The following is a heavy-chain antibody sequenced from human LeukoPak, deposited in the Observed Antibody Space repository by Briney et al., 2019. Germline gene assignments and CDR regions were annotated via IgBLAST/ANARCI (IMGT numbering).Heavy chain of an antibody. Sequence: GGSLRLSCAASGFIFSSYAMSWVRQAPGKGLGWVSGISGSGDSTYYADSVKGRFTISRDNSKNTLYLQMNSLRAEDTAVYYCAKDSGGSGSYYNVGYDAFDIWGQGTMVTVSS. CDR1: GFIFSSYA. D-gene: IGHD3-10*01. CDR3: AKDSGGSGSYYNVGYDAFDI. CDR2: ISGSGDST. V-gene: IGHV3-23*01. J-gene: IGHJ3*02.